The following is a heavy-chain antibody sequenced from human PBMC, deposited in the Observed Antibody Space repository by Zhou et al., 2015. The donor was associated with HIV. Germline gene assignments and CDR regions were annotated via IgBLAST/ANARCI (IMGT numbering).Heavy chain of an antibody. CDR2: IIPILGIA. D-gene: IGHD3-10*01. V-gene: IGHV1-69*02. J-gene: IGHJ3*02. CDR1: GGTFSSYT. Sequence: QVQLVQSGAEVKKPGSSVKVSCKASGGTFSSYTISWVRQAPGQGLEWMGRIIPILGIANYAQKFQGRVTITADKSTSTAYMELSSLRSEDTAVYYCAGYYYGSGSYYYAFDIWGQGTMVTVSS. CDR3: AGYYYGSGSYYYAFDI.